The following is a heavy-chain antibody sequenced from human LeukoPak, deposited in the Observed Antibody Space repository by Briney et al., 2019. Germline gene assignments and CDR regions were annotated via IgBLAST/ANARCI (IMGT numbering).Heavy chain of an antibody. Sequence: ASVKVSCKASGYTFTGYYMHWARQAPGQGLEWMGRINPNSGGTNYAQKFQGRVTMTRDTSISTAYMELSRLRSDDTAVYYCARDKPSYDFWSGYYPGNHYYYGMDVWGQGTTVTVSS. CDR2: INPNSGGT. D-gene: IGHD3-3*01. J-gene: IGHJ6*02. V-gene: IGHV1-2*06. CDR3: ARDKPSYDFWSGYYPGNHYYYGMDV. CDR1: GYTFTGYY.